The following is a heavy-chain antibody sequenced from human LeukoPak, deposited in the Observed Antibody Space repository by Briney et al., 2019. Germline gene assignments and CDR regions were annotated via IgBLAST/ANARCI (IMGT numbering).Heavy chain of an antibody. CDR1: GFTFSSYG. V-gene: IGHV3-33*01. D-gene: IGHD1-26*01. CDR2: IWYDGSNK. Sequence: GSLRLSCAASGFTFSSYGMHWVRQAPGKGLEWVAVIWYDGSNKYYADSVKGRFTISRDNSKNTLYLQMNSLRAEDTAVYYCARGFEQWEPARPFDYWGQGTLVTVSS. CDR3: ARGFEQWEPARPFDY. J-gene: IGHJ4*02.